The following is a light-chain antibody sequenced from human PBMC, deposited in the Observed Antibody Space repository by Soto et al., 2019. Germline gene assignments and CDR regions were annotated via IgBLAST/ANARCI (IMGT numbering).Light chain of an antibody. J-gene: IGKJ3*01. CDR2: KAS. V-gene: IGKV1-5*03. CDR1: ESISRW. CDR3: QQYNNWPSGVFT. Sequence: DIQMTQSPSTLSASVGDRVTITCRASESISRWLAWYQQKPGKAPKLLIYKASTLKSGVPSRFSGSGSGTEFPLTISSLQPDDFAVYYCQQYNNWPSGVFTFGPGTKVDNK.